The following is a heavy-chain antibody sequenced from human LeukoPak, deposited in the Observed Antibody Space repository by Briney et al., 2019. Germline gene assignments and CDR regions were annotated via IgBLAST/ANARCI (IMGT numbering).Heavy chain of an antibody. CDR2: IYWDDDK. CDR3: AGATVVTIFDY. Sequence: GWPRQPPGKALEWLAVIYWDDDKRYSPSLEKRLTITKDTSKNQVVLTMTNVDPTDTATYYCAGATVVTIFDYWGQGTPVTVSS. J-gene: IGHJ4*02. D-gene: IGHD1-26*01. V-gene: IGHV2-5*02.